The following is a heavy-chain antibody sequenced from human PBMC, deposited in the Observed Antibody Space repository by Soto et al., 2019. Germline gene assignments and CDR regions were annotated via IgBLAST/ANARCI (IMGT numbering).Heavy chain of an antibody. CDR2: ISGSGTIE. CDR3: GKVGRVGGGSRPLGY. CDR1: GFTFSSYA. V-gene: IGHV3-23*01. J-gene: IGHJ4*02. Sequence: EVQLLESGGGLVQPGGSLRLSCAASGFTFSSYAMTWVRQAPGKGLEWVSGISGSGTIEYYADSVKGRFTISRDNSKNTLYLHMDSLRADDTAVYYCGKVGRVGGGSRPLGYWGQGTLVTVSS. D-gene: IGHD2-15*01.